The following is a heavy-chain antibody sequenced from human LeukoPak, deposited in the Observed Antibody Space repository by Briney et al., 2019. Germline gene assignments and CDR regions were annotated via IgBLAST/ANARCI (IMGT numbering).Heavy chain of an antibody. J-gene: IGHJ4*02. Sequence: ASVKVSCKASGYTFTSYGISWVRQAPGQGLEWMGWISAYNGNTNYAQKLQGRVTVTTDTSTSTAYMELRSLKSDDTAVYYCARGLGIAARAPFDYWGQGTLVTVSS. CDR1: GYTFTSYG. D-gene: IGHD6-6*01. CDR2: ISAYNGNT. V-gene: IGHV1-18*01. CDR3: ARGLGIAARAPFDY.